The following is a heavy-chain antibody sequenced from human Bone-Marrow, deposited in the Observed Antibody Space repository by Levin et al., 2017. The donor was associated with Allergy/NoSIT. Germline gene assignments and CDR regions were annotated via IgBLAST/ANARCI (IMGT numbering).Heavy chain of an antibody. D-gene: IGHD4-17*01. CDR2: ISSSSSHV. J-gene: IGHJ6*02. V-gene: IGHV3-21*01. CDR1: GFTFNKFG. CDR3: ARDCTYGILRNYGMDV. Sequence: GGSLRLSCAASGFTFNKFGMNWVRQAPGKGLEWVSSISSSSSHVYYADSVKGRFTISRDNAKNSLYLQMNSLRVEDTAVYYCARDCTYGILRNYGMDVWGQGTTVTVSS.